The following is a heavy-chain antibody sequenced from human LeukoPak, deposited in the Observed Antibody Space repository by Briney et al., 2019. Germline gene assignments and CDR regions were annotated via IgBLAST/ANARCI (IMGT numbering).Heavy chain of an antibody. V-gene: IGHV1-69*05. J-gene: IGHJ4*02. CDR1: GGTFSSYA. Sequence: GASVKVSCKASGGTFSSYAISWVRQAPGQGLEWMGGIIPIFGTANYAQKFQGRVTITTDESTSTAYMELSSLRSEDTAVYYCASWTVPAVEYYFDYWGQGTLVTASS. CDR2: IIPIFGTA. CDR3: ASWTVPAVEYYFDY. D-gene: IGHD2-2*01.